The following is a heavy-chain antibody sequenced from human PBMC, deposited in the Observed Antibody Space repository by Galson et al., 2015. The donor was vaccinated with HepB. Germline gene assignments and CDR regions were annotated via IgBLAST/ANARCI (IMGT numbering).Heavy chain of an antibody. CDR3: VKESYYDSSGYFY. D-gene: IGHD3-22*01. CDR1: GFTFSSNG. V-gene: IGHV3-30*18. CDR2: ISYDGVNK. J-gene: IGHJ4*02. Sequence: SLRLSCAAYGFTFSSNGMHWVRQAPGEGLEWVALISYDGVNKYYADSVKGRFTISRDNSKDTLYLQMNSLTAEDTAVYYCVKESYYDSSGYFYWGQGALVTVSS.